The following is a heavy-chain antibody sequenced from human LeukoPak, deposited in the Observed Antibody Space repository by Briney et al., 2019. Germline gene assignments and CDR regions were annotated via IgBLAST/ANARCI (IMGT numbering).Heavy chain of an antibody. CDR3: AMDRGY. J-gene: IGHJ4*02. Sequence: GGSLRLSCVASGFNFSVYPMTWVRQAPGKGLEWVSALSVNGDNAHYADSVKGRFTISRDNSKNTLYLHMNSLRAEDTAIYYCAMDRGYWGQGTLVTVSS. CDR1: GFNFSVYP. D-gene: IGHD2-15*01. CDR2: LSVNGDNA. V-gene: IGHV3-23*01.